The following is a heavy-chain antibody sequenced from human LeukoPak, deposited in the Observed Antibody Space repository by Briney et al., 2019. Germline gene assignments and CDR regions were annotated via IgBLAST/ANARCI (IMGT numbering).Heavy chain of an antibody. CDR1: GFTFSSYW. CDR2: TKGDGSST. D-gene: IGHD5-18*01. J-gene: IGHJ4*02. V-gene: IGHV3-74*01. Sequence: HPGGSLRLSCAASGFTFSSYWMHWVRHTPGKGLVWVSRTKGDGSSTSYADSVKGRFTISRDNAKNTLYLQMNSLRAEDTAVYYCARDGYSFGHDFDYWGQGTLVTVSS. CDR3: ARDGYSFGHDFDY.